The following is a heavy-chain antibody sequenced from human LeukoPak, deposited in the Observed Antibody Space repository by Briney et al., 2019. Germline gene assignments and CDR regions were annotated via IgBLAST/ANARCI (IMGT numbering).Heavy chain of an antibody. CDR1: GFTFSSYA. V-gene: IGHV3-23*01. J-gene: IGHJ5*02. Sequence: GGSLRLSCAASGFTFSSYAMSWVRQAPGKGLEWVSAISGSGGSTYYADSVKGRFTISRDNSKNTLYLQMISLRAEDTAVYYCASLGITMVRGVSTFDPWGQGTLVTVSS. CDR2: ISGSGGST. CDR3: ASLGITMVRGVSTFDP. D-gene: IGHD3-10*01.